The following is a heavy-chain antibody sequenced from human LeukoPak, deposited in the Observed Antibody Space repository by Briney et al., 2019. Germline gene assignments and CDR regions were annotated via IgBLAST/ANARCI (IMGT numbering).Heavy chain of an antibody. J-gene: IGHJ6*02. CDR2: IRSKAYGGTT. D-gene: IGHD5-18*01. CDR3: TRGPRQLWLYYGMDV. V-gene: IGHV3-49*04. Sequence: GGSLRLSCTASGFTFGDHAMSWVRQAPGKGLEWVCFIRSKAYGGTTEYAASVKGRFTISRDDSKSTAYLQMNSLKTEDTAVYYCTRGPRQLWLYYGMDVWGQGTTVIVSS. CDR1: GFTFGDHA.